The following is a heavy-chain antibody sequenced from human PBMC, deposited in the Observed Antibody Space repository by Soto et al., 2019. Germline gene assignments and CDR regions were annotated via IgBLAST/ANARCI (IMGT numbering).Heavy chain of an antibody. CDR2: VSGSNANT. CDR3: ARGQRYSSSHY. V-gene: IGHV1-18*01. J-gene: IGHJ4*02. D-gene: IGHD6-6*01. CDR1: GYTFSSYG. Sequence: ASVKVSCKASGYTFSSYGINWVRQAPGQGLEWMGWVSGSNANTNYAQKFQGRVTMTTDTSSSTAYMELRSLTYDDTAVYYCARGQRYSSSHYWGQGTQVTVS.